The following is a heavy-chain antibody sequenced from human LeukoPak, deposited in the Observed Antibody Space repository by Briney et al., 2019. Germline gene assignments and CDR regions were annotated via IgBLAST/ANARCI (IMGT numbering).Heavy chain of an antibody. CDR3: ARDEEDTAMVPYFDY. D-gene: IGHD5-18*01. CDR1: GFTFSSSW. V-gene: IGHV3-74*01. CDR2: INSDGSST. Sequence: GGSLRLSCAASGFTFSSSWMHWVRQAPGKWLVWGTPINSDGSSTSYADSVKGRFTISRDNAKNTRNLAMNSLRAEDTAVYYCARDEEDTAMVPYFDYWGQGTLVTVSS. J-gene: IGHJ4*02.